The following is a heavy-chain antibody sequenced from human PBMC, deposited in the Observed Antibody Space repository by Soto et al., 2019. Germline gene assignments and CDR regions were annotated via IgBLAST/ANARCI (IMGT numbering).Heavy chain of an antibody. V-gene: IGHV3-23*01. Sequence: EVQLLESGGGLVQQGGSLTLSCAASGFTFSSYGMTWVRQAPGKGLEWVSFSSATGAGRYYADSVKGRFTISRDNSKTTLYLQMSSLRADDTAVYYCAKDRRAGGNYGFYSDFWGQGALVIVSS. D-gene: IGHD1-7*01. CDR1: GFTFSSYG. CDR3: AKDRRAGGNYGFYSDF. J-gene: IGHJ4*02. CDR2: SSATGAGR.